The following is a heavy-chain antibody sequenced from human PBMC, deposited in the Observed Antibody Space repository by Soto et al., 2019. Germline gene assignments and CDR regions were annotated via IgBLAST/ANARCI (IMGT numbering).Heavy chain of an antibody. CDR3: ARDEITGTTGWFDP. CDR1: GYTFTSYG. V-gene: IGHV1-18*01. CDR2: ISAYNGNT. J-gene: IGHJ5*02. Sequence: GASVKVSCKASGYTFTSYGISWVRQAPGQGLEWMGWISAYNGNTNYALKLQGRVTMTTDTSTSTAYMELRSLRSDDTAVYYCARDEITGTTGWFDPWGQGTLVTVSS. D-gene: IGHD1-20*01.